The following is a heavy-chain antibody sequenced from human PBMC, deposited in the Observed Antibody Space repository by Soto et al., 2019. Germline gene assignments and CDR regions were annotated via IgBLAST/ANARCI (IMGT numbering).Heavy chain of an antibody. CDR1: AFTVGSNY. CDR2: IYSGGST. CDR3: ARATTLQYPPDAFDI. Sequence: PGGSLRLSCAAAAFTVGSNYVIWVRQAPGTGLEWVSVIYSGGSTYYADSVKGRFTISRDNSKNTLYLQMNSLRAEDTAVYYCARATTLQYPPDAFDIWAQGPMVT. V-gene: IGHV3-53*01. D-gene: IGHD1-1*01. J-gene: IGHJ3*02.